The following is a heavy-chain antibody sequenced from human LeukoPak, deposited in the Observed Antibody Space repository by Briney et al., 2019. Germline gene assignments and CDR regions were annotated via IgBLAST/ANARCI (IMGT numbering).Heavy chain of an antibody. Sequence: SGTLSLTCTVSGGSISSSSYYWGWIRQPPGKGLEWIGSINYSGITSYNPSLKSRVTISVDTSKIQFSLKLSSVPAADTAVYYCARSYNSSSGVCDYWGQGTLVTVSS. J-gene: IGHJ4*02. CDR1: GGSISSSSYY. CDR2: INYSGIT. V-gene: IGHV4-39*07. D-gene: IGHD6-6*01. CDR3: ARSYNSSSGVCDY.